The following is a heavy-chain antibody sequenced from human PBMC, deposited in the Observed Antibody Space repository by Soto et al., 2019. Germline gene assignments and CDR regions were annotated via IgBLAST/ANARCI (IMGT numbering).Heavy chain of an antibody. D-gene: IGHD3-3*01. CDR3: ASYLFCCTAIVLSLFYF. J-gene: IGHJ2*01. CDR1: GFTFSSYA. V-gene: IGHV3-30-3*01. CDR2: ISYDGSNK. Sequence: GGSLRLSCAASGFTFSSYAMHWVRQAPGKGLEWVTVISYDGSNKYYADSVKGRFTISRDNSKHTLYLQMNSLRAQHTAVYYCASYLFCCTAIVLSLFYFWSRGSLVPVSS.